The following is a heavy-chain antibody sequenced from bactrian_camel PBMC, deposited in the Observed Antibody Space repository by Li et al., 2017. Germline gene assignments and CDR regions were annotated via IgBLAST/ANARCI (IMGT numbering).Heavy chain of an antibody. J-gene: IGHJ4*01. CDR3: VADRCPVFSLGLRSSRN. D-gene: IGHD1*01. V-gene: IGHV3S1*01. CDR2: IYAWDEST. Sequence: HVQLVESGGGSVQAGGSLRLSCAVSGYTYGRACTVWFRQAPGREREWVATIYAWDESTRYAESVKGRFTASQDNAKNTLYLQMDSLKAEDTAVYYCVADRCPVFSLGLRSSRNWGQGTQVTVS. CDR1: GYTYGRAC.